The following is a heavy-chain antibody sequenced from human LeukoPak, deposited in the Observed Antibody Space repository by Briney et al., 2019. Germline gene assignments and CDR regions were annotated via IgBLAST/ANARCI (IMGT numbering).Heavy chain of an antibody. CDR2: IHYSGTT. CDR1: GASISSSNYY. CDR3: ARGESRGAHDYGDYVPSFFDY. Sequence: SETLPLTCTVSGASISSSNYYWGWIRQPPGKGLEWIGVIHYSGTTYYNPSLKSRVTILVDTSKNQFSLKLNSVTAADTAVYYCARGESRGAHDYGDYVPSFFDYWGQGTLVTVSS. V-gene: IGHV4-39*07. J-gene: IGHJ4*02. D-gene: IGHD4-17*01.